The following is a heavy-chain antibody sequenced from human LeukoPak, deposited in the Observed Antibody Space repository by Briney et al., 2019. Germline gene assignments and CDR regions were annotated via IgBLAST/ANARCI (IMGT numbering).Heavy chain of an antibody. CDR3: ARAPSRFLEWLFHSDY. J-gene: IGHJ4*02. V-gene: IGHV1-2*02. D-gene: IGHD3-3*01. CDR1: GYNFTDYF. CDR2: INPKIGGT. Sequence: ASVKVSCKASGYNFTDYFIHWVRQAPGQGLEWMGWINPKIGGTSYAQKFQGRVTMTRDTSSSTAYMEMRRLRSDDTAVYYCARAPSRFLEWLFHSDYWGQGTLVTVSS.